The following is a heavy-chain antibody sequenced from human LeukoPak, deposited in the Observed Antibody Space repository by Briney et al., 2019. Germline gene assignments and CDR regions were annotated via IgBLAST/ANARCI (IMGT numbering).Heavy chain of an antibody. CDR1: GGTFSSYA. CDR3: AIRPPYYGSGSYIRNYFDY. V-gene: IGHV1-69*05. D-gene: IGHD3-10*01. J-gene: IGHJ4*02. CDR2: IIPIFGTA. Sequence: SSVKVSCKASGGTFSSYAISWVRQAPGQGLEWMGRIIPIFGTANYAQKFQGRVTITTDESTSTAYMELSSLRSEDTAVYYCAIRPPYYGSGSYIRNYFDYWGQGTLVTASS.